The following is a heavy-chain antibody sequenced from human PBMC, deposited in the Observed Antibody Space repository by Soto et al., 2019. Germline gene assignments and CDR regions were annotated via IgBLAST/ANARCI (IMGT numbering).Heavy chain of an antibody. CDR3: AREANLRY. CDR2: IKLDGSET. J-gene: IGHJ4*02. V-gene: IGHV3-7*01. D-gene: IGHD1-7*01. CDR1: GFTFSTYW. Sequence: EVQLVESGGRLVQPGGSLRLSCAASGFTFSTYWMSWVRQAPGQGLQWVANIKLDGSETHYVDSVKGRFTISRDNAKNSVFLQMNSLGVEDTAVYYCAREANLRYWGQGTLVTVSS.